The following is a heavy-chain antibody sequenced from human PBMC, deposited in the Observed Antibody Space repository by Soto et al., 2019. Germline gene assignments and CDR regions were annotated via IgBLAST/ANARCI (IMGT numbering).Heavy chain of an antibody. J-gene: IGHJ4*02. CDR3: ASVGSLAPEY. CDR2: IGSSGRTI. Sequence: QVQLVESGGGLVKPGESLRLSCAASGFNFSDYYMTWIRQAPGKGLEWVSSIGSSGRTIYYADSVKGRFTISRDNAKKLVILQMSSLSVEDTAVYYCASVGSLAPEYWGQGTLVTVSS. D-gene: IGHD3-10*01. V-gene: IGHV3-11*01. CDR1: GFNFSDYY.